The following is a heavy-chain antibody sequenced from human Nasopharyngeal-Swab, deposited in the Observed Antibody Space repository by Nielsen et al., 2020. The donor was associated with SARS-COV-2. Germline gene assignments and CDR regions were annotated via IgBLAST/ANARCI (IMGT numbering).Heavy chain of an antibody. Sequence: SVKVSCKASGGTFSSYAISWVRQAPGQGLEWMGGIIPIFGTANYAQKFQGRVTITADESTSTAYMELGSLRSEDTAVYYCASLPVTYYYDSSGYYFGYWGQGTLVTVSS. CDR2: IIPIFGTA. D-gene: IGHD3-22*01. CDR3: ASLPVTYYYDSSGYYFGY. J-gene: IGHJ4*02. CDR1: GGTFSSYA. V-gene: IGHV1-69*13.